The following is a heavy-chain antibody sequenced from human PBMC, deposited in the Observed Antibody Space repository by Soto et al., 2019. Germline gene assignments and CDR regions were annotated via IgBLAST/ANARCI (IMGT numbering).Heavy chain of an antibody. CDR1: GYTFTSYG. CDR2: ISAYNGNT. V-gene: IGHV1-18*01. J-gene: IGHJ6*02. CDR3: ALGDSSGYYYYYYGMDV. D-gene: IGHD3-22*01. Sequence: ASVKVSCKASGYTFTSYGISWVRQAPGQGLEWMGWISAYNGNTNYAQNLQGRVTMPTDTSTTSAYTELSSLRSDDTAVYCCALGDSSGYYYYYYGMDVWGQGTTVTVS.